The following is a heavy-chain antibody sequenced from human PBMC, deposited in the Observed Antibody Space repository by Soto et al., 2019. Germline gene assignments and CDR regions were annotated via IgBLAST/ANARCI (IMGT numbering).Heavy chain of an antibody. CDR1: GFTFSSYS. Sequence: PGGSLRLSCAASGFTFSSYSMNWVRQAPGKGLEWVSSISSSSSYIYYADSVKGRFTISRDNAKNSLYLQMNSLRAEDTAVYYCAREIHGYSSGWYYYHYGMDVWGQGTTVTDS. J-gene: IGHJ6*02. D-gene: IGHD6-19*01. V-gene: IGHV3-21*01. CDR3: AREIHGYSSGWYYYHYGMDV. CDR2: ISSSSSYI.